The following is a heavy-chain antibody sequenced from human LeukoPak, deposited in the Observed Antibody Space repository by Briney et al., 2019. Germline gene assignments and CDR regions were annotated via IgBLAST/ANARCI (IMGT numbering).Heavy chain of an antibody. Sequence: KPSETLSLTCTVSGYSINSGYYWGWIRQPPGKGLEWIGSIYHSGSTNCDPSLKSRVSMSIDTSKSQFSLNLRSVTAADTAVYVPVRTGTTRASFDYWGQGTLVTVSS. J-gene: IGHJ4*02. V-gene: IGHV4-38-2*02. CDR2: IYHSGST. CDR1: GYSINSGYY. D-gene: IGHD1-1*01. CDR3: VRTGTTRASFDY.